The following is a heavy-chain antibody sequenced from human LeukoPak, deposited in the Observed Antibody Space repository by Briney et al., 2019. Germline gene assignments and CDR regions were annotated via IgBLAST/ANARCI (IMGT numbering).Heavy chain of an antibody. CDR3: VRGGGYDFWSGYYYFDY. Sequence: GGSLRLSCAASGFTFSSYAMHWVRQAPGKGLEWVAVISYDGSNKYYADSVKGRFTISRDNSKNTLYLQMNSLRAEDTAVYYCVRGGGYDFWSGYYYFDYWGQGTLVTVSS. CDR2: ISYDGSNK. CDR1: GFTFSSYA. V-gene: IGHV3-30-3*01. D-gene: IGHD3-3*01. J-gene: IGHJ4*02.